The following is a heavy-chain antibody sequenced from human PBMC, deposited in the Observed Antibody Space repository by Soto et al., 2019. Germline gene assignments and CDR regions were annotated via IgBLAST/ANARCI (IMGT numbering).Heavy chain of an antibody. CDR2: ISSSSSTI. CDR1: GFTFSSNS. Sequence: EVQVVESGGGLVQPGGSLRLSCAASGFTFSSNSMNWVRQAPGKGLEWISYISSSSSTIYADSVKGRFTIYRDNAKNSLYLQMNSLSDADTAVYYCARVIWSGHLTSDLWGQGTLVTVSS. V-gene: IGHV3-48*02. J-gene: IGHJ5*02. CDR3: ARVIWSGHLTSDL. D-gene: IGHD3-3*01.